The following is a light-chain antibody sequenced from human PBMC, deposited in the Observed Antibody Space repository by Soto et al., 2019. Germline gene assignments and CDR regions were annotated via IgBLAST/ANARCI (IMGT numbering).Light chain of an antibody. CDR3: QQYDNLPYT. Sequence: DIQMTQSPSSLSASVGDRVTITCQASQDISNYLNWYQQKPGKAPKLVIYDASNLETGVPSRFSGSGSGTDFTFTISSLQPEDIATYYCQQYDNLPYTFCQGTKLEIK. CDR1: QDISNY. V-gene: IGKV1-33*01. CDR2: DAS. J-gene: IGKJ2*01.